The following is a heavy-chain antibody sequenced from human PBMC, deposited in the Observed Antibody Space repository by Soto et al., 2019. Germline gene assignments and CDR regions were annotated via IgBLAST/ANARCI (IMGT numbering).Heavy chain of an antibody. V-gene: IGHV3-23*01. CDR2: ISGSGGST. Sequence: GGSLRLSCAASGFTFSSYAMSWVRQAPGKGLEWVSAISGSGGSTYYADSVKGRFTISRDNSKNTLYLQMNSLRAEDTAVYYCAKVYSGYDDLYYYYYGMDVWGQGTTVTVSS. CDR1: GFTFSSYA. CDR3: AKVYSGYDDLYYYYYGMDV. J-gene: IGHJ6*02. D-gene: IGHD5-12*01.